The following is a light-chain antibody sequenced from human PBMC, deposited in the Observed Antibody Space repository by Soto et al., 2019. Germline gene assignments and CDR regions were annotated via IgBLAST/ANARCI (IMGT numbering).Light chain of an antibody. CDR3: QQANSFPRT. J-gene: IGKJ3*01. CDR1: RAITNH. CDR2: AAS. V-gene: IGKV1-12*01. Sequence: DVQLTQSPSPLSASVGDRVSISCRASRAITNHLNWYQQKPGKAPKLLIYAASSLQSGVPSRFSGSGSGTDFTLTINNLQPEDFATYYCQQANSFPRTFGPGTKVDIK.